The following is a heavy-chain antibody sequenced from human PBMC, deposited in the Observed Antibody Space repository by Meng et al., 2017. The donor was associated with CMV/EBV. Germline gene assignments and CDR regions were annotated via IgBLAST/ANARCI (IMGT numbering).Heavy chain of an antibody. D-gene: IGHD3-3*01. V-gene: IGHV1-8*01. CDR3: ARGDYDFWSGYYSWYYYGMDV. CDR2: MNPNSGNT. J-gene: IGHJ6*02. Sequence: ASVKVSCKASGYTFTSYDINWVRQATGQGLEWMGWMNPNSGNTGYAQKFQGRDTMTRNTSISTAYMELSSLRSEDTAVYYCARGDYDFWSGYYSWYYYGMDVWGQGTTVTVSS. CDR1: GYTFTSYD.